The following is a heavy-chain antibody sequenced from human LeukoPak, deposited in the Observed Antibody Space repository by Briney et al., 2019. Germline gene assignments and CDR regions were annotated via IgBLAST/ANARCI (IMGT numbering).Heavy chain of an antibody. Sequence: SETLSLTCAVYGGSFSGYYWSWIRQPPGEGLEWIGEINHSGSTNYNPSLKSRVTISVDTSKNQFSLKLSSVTAADTAVYYCARGRPWFDPWGQGTLVTVSS. CDR2: INHSGST. J-gene: IGHJ5*02. CDR1: GGSFSGYY. CDR3: ARGRPWFDP. V-gene: IGHV4-34*01.